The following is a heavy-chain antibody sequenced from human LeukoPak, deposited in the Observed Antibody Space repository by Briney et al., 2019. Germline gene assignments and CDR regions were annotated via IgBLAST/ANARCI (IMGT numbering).Heavy chain of an antibody. J-gene: IGHJ5*02. Sequence: PSETLSLTCAVYGGSFSGYYWSWIRQPPGKGLEWIGEINHSGSTNYNPSLKSRVTISVDTSKNQFSPKLSSVTAADTAVYYCAGVFRYVWGSYRYTPWGQGTLVTVSS. V-gene: IGHV4-34*01. D-gene: IGHD3-16*02. CDR3: AGVFRYVWGSYRYTP. CDR1: GGSFSGYY. CDR2: INHSGST.